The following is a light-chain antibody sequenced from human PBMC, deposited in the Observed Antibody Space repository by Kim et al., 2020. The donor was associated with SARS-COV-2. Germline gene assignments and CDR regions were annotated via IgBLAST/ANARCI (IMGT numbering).Light chain of an antibody. CDR2: LNSDGSH. J-gene: IGLJ2*01. Sequence: LGASVKLTCTLSSGHSSYAIAWHQQQPEKGPRYLMKLNSDGSHSKGDGIPDRFSGSSSGAERYLTISSLQSQDEADYYCQTWGTVVFGGGTQLTVL. CDR1: SGHSSYA. V-gene: IGLV4-69*01. CDR3: QTWGTVV.